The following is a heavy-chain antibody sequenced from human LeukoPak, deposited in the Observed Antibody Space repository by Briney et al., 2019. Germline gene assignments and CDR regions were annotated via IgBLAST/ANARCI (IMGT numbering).Heavy chain of an antibody. J-gene: IGHJ4*02. Sequence: ASVKVSCKVSGYTLTELSMHWVRQAPGKGLEWMGGFDPEDGETIYAQKFQGRVTMTRDTSLSTAYMDLSRLRSDDTAVYYCTRGGEGIAAALDYWGQGTLVTVSS. CDR2: FDPEDGET. D-gene: IGHD6-13*01. CDR3: TRGGEGIAAALDY. CDR1: GYTLTELS. V-gene: IGHV1-24*01.